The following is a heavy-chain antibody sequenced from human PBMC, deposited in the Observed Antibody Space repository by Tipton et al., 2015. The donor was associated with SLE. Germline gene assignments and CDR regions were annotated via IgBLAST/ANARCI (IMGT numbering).Heavy chain of an antibody. CDR3: ASLRFLEWLSLYYFDY. CDR1: GGSISSSSYY. D-gene: IGHD3-3*01. Sequence: LRLSCTVSGGSISSSSYYWGWIRQPPGKGLEWIGSIYYSGSTYYNPSLKSRVTISVDTSKNQFSLKLSSVTAADTAVYYCASLRFLEWLSLYYFDYWGQGTLVPVSS. V-gene: IGHV4-39*01. J-gene: IGHJ4*02. CDR2: IYYSGST.